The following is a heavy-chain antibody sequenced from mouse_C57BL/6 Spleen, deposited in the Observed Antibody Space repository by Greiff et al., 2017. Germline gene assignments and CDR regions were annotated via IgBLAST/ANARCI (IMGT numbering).Heavy chain of an antibody. J-gene: IGHJ4*01. CDR1: GYSFTSYW. CDR3: ARGAMDY. CDR2: IHPNSGNT. V-gene: IGHV1-64*01. Sequence: QVQLQQPGAELVTPGASVTLSCNASGYSFTSYWMHWVQQTPGQGLEWIGMIHPNSGNTNYNEKFKSKGTQTVDNTSSTAYMQLSSLTSEDSAVYYCARGAMDYWGQGTSVTVSS.